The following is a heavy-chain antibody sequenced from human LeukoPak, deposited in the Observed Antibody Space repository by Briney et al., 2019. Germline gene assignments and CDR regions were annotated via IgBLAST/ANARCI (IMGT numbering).Heavy chain of an antibody. CDR1: GFTFSDYY. Sequence: GGPLRLSCAASGFTFSDYYMSWIRQAPGKGLEWVSYISSSSSYTNYADSVKGRFTISRDNAKNSLYLQMNSLRAEDTAVYYCARGTVVLWFGETDAFDIWGQGTMVTVSS. V-gene: IGHV3-11*06. D-gene: IGHD3-10*01. CDR2: ISSSSSYT. CDR3: ARGTVVLWFGETDAFDI. J-gene: IGHJ3*02.